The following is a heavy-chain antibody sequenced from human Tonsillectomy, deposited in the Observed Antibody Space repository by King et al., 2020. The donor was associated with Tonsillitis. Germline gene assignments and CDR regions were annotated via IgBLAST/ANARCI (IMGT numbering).Heavy chain of an antibody. CDR1: GFTFSTYW. D-gene: IGHD3-22*01. CDR2: INSDGSST. Sequence: VQLVESGGGLVQPGGSLRLSCAASGFTFSTYWMHWVRQAPGTGMVGVSRINSDGSSTSYADSVKGRFTISRDNAKNTLYLQMHSLRAEDTAVYYCARARVVVDNNWFDPWGQGTLVTVSS. J-gene: IGHJ5*02. V-gene: IGHV3-74*01. CDR3: ARARVVVDNNWFDP.